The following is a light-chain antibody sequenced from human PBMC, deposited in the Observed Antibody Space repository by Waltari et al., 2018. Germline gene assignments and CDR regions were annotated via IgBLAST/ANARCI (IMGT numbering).Light chain of an antibody. V-gene: IGKV3-11*01. CDR3: QQRSNWPPLT. CDR1: QSVSSY. CDR2: DAS. J-gene: IGKJ4*01. Sequence: EIVFTQSPATLSLSPGERATLSCRASQSVSSYLAWYQQKPGQAPRLLIYDASNRATGIPARFSGSGSGTDFTFTISSLEPEDFAVYYCQQRSNWPPLTFGGGTKVEIK.